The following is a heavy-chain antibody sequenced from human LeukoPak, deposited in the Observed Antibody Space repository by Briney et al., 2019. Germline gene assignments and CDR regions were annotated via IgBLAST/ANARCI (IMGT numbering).Heavy chain of an antibody. Sequence: PGGSLRLSCAASGFTFSSYAMSWVRQAPGKGLEWVSAISGNGGSTYYADSVKGRFTVSRDNSENTLFLQMNSLRAEDTAVYYRAKSTTVTTPFDYWGQGTLVTVSS. CDR3: AKSTTVTTPFDY. CDR1: GFTFSSYA. J-gene: IGHJ4*02. CDR2: ISGNGGST. V-gene: IGHV3-23*01. D-gene: IGHD4-17*01.